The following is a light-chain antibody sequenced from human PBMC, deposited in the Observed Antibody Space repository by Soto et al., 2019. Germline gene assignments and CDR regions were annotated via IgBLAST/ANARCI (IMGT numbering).Light chain of an antibody. CDR3: QQYNSYSPT. V-gene: IGKV1-5*01. CDR2: DAS. Sequence: DIQMTQSPSTLSSSAGDRVTITCRASQSVSSWLAWYQHKPGKAPKLLIYDASSLESGVPSRFSGSGSGTEFTLTISSLQPDDFAAYYCQQYNSYSPTFGGGTKVEIK. CDR1: QSVSSW. J-gene: IGKJ4*01.